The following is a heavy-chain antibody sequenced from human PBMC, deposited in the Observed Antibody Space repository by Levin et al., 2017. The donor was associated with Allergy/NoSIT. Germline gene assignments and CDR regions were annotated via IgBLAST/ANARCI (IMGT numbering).Heavy chain of an antibody. J-gene: IGHJ5*02. CDR1: GGSLSDHY. Sequence: SQTLSLTCGVSGGSLSDHYWNWIRQPPGKGLEWIGEIRQSAGTNYNPSLKSRVIMSVDTSKNQFSLKLNSVTAADTAVYYCAREPLRGYSGYDVWGQGTLVAVSS. CDR2: IRQSAGT. CDR3: AREPLRGYSGYDV. D-gene: IGHD5-18*01. V-gene: IGHV4-34*01.